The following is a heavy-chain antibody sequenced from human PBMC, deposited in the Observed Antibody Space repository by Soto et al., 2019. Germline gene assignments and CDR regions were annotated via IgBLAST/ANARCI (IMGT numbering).Heavy chain of an antibody. J-gene: IGHJ4*02. D-gene: IGHD2-21*02. CDR3: AREPYGDSQYFDY. CDR2: ISHDGRVT. CDR1: GFTFNSLS. Sequence: QVQLVESGGGMVQPGTSLRLSCAASGFTFNSLSLHWVRQRPDKGLEWVAVISHDGRVTFYADFVKGRFTFSRDNSKNTIYLQVKSLRAEDTAVYYCAREPYGDSQYFDYWGQGTLVTVSS. V-gene: IGHV3-30*04.